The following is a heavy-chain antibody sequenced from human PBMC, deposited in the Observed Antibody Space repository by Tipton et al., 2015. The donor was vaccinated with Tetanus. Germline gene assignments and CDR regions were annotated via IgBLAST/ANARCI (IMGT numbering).Heavy chain of an antibody. V-gene: IGHV1-2*04. Sequence: VQLVQSGAEVKKPGASVKVSCKASGYTFTGYYMHWVRQAPGQGLEWMGWINPNSGGTNYAQKFQGWVTMTRDTSISTAYMELSRLRSDDTAVYYCARAYMNSSSSFPWFDPWGQGTLVTVSS. CDR3: ARAYMNSSSSFPWFDP. CDR1: GYTFTGYY. CDR2: INPNSGGT. D-gene: IGHD6-6*01. J-gene: IGHJ5*02.